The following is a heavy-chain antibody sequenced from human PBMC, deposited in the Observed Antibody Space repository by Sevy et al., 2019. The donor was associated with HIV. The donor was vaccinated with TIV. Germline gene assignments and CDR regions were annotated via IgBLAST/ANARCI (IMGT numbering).Heavy chain of an antibody. D-gene: IGHD7-27*01. CDR3: AREGGVATTGDHDAFDI. Sequence: VKVSCKASGDTFSTYGLSWVRQAPGQGLEWMGGIIPIFGTPNYAQKFQGRVTITADESASTAYMELSSLRSKDTALYYCAREGGVATTGDHDAFDIWGHGTLVTVSS. CDR1: GDTFSTYG. CDR2: IIPIFGTP. J-gene: IGHJ3*02. V-gene: IGHV1-69*13.